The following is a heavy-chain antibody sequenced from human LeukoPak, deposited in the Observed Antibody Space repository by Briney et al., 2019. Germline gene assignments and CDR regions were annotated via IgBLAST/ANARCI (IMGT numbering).Heavy chain of an antibody. CDR1: GFTFSNYG. CDR3: TRDAYGMDV. V-gene: IGHV3-23*01. J-gene: IGHJ6*04. CDR2: ISAGGGST. Sequence: GGSLRLSCAASGFTFSNYGMSWVRQAPGKGLEWVSTISAGGGSTYYADSVTGRFTISRDNSKNTLYLQMNSLRPEDTAVFYCTRDAYGMDVWGKGTTVTVSS.